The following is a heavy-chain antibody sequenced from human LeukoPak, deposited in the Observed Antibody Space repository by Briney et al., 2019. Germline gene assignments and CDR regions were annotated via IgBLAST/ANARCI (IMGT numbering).Heavy chain of an antibody. CDR2: ISSSSSYI. CDR1: GFTFSSYR. D-gene: IGHD2-2*01. Sequence: GGSLRLSCAGSGFTFSSYRMNWVRQAPGKGLEWVSSISSSSSYIYYADSVKGRFTISRDNAKNSLYLQMNSLRAEDTAVYYCATSSNAPGNHWGQGTLVTVSS. CDR3: ATSSNAPGNH. J-gene: IGHJ5*02. V-gene: IGHV3-21*01.